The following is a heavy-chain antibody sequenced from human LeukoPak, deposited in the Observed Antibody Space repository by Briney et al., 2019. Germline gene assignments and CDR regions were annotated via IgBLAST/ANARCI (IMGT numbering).Heavy chain of an antibody. CDR2: IYTSGST. D-gene: IGHD3-3*01. J-gene: IGHJ5*02. CDR3: ARENYDFWSGYHRINWFDP. V-gene: IGHV4-4*07. Sequence: SETLSLTCTVSGVSISSYYWCWIQQPAGKGLEWMGRIYTSGSTNYNPSLKSRVTMSVDTSKNQFSLKLSSVTAADTAVYFCARENYDFWSGYHRINWFDPWGQGTLVTVSS. CDR1: GVSISSYY.